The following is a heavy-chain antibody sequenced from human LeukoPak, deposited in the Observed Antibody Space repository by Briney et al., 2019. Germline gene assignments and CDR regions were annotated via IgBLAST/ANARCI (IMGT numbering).Heavy chain of an antibody. Sequence: GGSLRLSCAASGLTFSSHWMHWVRQVPGEGLVWVSRSDGGGSSTSYADAVKGRFSISRDNAKSTLYLQMNSLRADDTAVYYCARGPGSSGGAYVGDYWGHGTLVTVSS. D-gene: IGHD3-22*01. CDR2: SDGGGSST. V-gene: IGHV3-74*01. J-gene: IGHJ4*01. CDR3: ARGPGSSGGAYVGDY. CDR1: GLTFSSHW.